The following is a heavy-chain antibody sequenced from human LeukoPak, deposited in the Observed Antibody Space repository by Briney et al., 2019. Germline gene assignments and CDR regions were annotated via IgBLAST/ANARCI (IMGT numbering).Heavy chain of an antibody. CDR3: ASLVDCSSTSCYMIDY. CDR2: ISAYNGNT. J-gene: IGHJ4*02. CDR1: GYTFTSYG. D-gene: IGHD2-2*02. V-gene: IGHV1-18*01. Sequence: ASVKVSCKASGYTFTSYGISWVRQAPGQGLEWMGWISAYNGNTNYAQKFQGRVTITADESTSTAYMELSSLRSEDTAVYYCASLVDCSSTSCYMIDYWGQGTLVTVSS.